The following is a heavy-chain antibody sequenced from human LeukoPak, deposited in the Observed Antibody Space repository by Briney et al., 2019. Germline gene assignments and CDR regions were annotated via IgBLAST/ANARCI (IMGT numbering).Heavy chain of an antibody. V-gene: IGHV1-69*01. CDR1: GGTFSSYA. CDR2: IIPIFGTA. J-gene: IGHJ2*01. CDR3: ARVRGGGGWYFDL. Sequence: SVKVSCKASGGTFSSYAISWVRQAPGQRLEWMGGIIPIFGTANYAQKFQGRVTITADESTSTAYMELSSLRSEDTAVYYCARVRGGGGWYFDLWGRGTLVTVSS. D-gene: IGHD2-15*01.